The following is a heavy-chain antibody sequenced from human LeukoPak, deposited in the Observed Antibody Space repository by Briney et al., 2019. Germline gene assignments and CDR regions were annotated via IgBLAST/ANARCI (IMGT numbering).Heavy chain of an antibody. CDR3: ARGISYARFDAFDI. CDR1: GGSISSGSYY. CDR2: IYTSGST. D-gene: IGHD2-2*01. Sequence: SETLSLTCTVSGGSISSGSYYWSWIRQPAGKGLEWIGRIYTSGSTNYNPSLKSRVTISVDTSKNQFSLKLSSVTAADTAVYYCARGISYARFDAFDIWGQGTMVTVSS. J-gene: IGHJ3*02. V-gene: IGHV4-61*02.